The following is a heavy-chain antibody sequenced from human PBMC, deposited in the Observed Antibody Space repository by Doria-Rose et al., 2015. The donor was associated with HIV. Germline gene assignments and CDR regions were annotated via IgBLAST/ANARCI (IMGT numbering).Heavy chain of an antibody. CDR2: ISSSGPT. CDR1: GDSISSGDSF. D-gene: IGHD3-10*01. CDR3: ARARNYGFPHFFDF. V-gene: IGHV4-30-4*08. J-gene: IGHJ4*02. Sequence: QVQLQESGPGLVRPSQTLSLTCTVSGDSISSGDSFWSWIRQPPGKGPEWIGYISSSGPTYCYPSVRVRLTISLDASKNQFSLNLNSVTAADTAVYYCARARNYGFPHFFDFWGQGTMVTVSS.